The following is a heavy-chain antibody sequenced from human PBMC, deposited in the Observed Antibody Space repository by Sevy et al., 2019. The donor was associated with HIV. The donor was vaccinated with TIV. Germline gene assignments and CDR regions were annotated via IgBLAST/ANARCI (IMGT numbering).Heavy chain of an antibody. CDR3: ATITHCSDIRCYWFDP. D-gene: IGHD2-2*01. CDR2: SDPEDGKT. J-gene: IGHJ5*02. CDR1: GYTLTESS. Sequence: ASVKVSCKVSGYTLTESSIHWVRQAPGKGLEWMGGSDPEDGKTIYAQNFQGRVTMTEDISIDTVYMELSSLRSEDTAVYYCATITHCSDIRCYWFDPWGQGTLVTVSS. V-gene: IGHV1-24*01.